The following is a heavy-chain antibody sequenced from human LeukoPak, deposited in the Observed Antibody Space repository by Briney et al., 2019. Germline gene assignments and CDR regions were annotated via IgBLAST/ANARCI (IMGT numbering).Heavy chain of an antibody. CDR2: ISPSGSTR. Sequence: GGSLRLSCSASGFIFSNYFMSWIRQAPGKGLEWVSYISPSGSTRYYAESVRGRFTISRDNGESSVDLQMANLRDEDTAVYYCARHYGSGESKGGCIESWGQGTLVTVSS. V-gene: IGHV3-11*04. J-gene: IGHJ4*02. CDR3: ARHYGSGESKGGCIES. CDR1: GFIFSNYF. D-gene: IGHD3-16*01.